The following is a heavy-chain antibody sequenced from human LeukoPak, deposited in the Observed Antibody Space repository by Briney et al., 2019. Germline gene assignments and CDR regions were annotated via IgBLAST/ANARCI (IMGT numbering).Heavy chain of an antibody. CDR3: AKDDSSGWSGAFDI. CDR2: TSYDGTNK. V-gene: IGHV3-30*18. CDR1: GFAFSSFG. D-gene: IGHD6-19*01. J-gene: IGHJ3*02. Sequence: ERSLRLSCAASGFAFSSFGMHWVRLAPGKGLEWAAVTSYDGTNKYYVDSVKGRFTISRDNSMNTLYLQMNSLRAEDTAVYYCAKDDSSGWSGAFDIWGQGTMVTVSS.